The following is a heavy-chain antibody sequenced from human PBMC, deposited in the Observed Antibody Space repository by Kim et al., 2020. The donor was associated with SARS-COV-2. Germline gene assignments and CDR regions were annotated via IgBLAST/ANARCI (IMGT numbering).Heavy chain of an antibody. D-gene: IGHD3-10*01. Sequence: SETLSLTCTVSGGSISSYYWSWIRQPPGKGLEWIGYIHHSGSTNYNPSLKSRVTISVDTSKKQFSLKLTSVTAADTAVYYCASRYYYGSGPDYWGQGTLVTVSS. J-gene: IGHJ4*02. V-gene: IGHV4-59*13. CDR1: GGSISSYY. CDR3: ASRYYYGSGPDY. CDR2: IHHSGST.